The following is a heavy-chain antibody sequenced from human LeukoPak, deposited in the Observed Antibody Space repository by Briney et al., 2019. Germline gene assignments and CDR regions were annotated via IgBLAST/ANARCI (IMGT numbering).Heavy chain of an antibody. V-gene: IGHV4-59*01. D-gene: IGHD1-26*01. J-gene: IGHJ6*02. Sequence: SETLSLTCTFSGGSISSYYWSWIRQPPSKGLEWIGYIYYSGSTNYNHSLKSRVTISVDTSKNQFSLKLSSVTAADTAVYYCAREDAGRVGATSGMDVWGQGTTVTVSS. CDR2: IYYSGST. CDR1: GGSISSYY. CDR3: AREDAGRVGATSGMDV.